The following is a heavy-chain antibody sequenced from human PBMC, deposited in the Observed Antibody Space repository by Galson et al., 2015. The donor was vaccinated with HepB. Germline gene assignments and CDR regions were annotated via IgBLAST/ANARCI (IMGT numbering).Heavy chain of an antibody. D-gene: IGHD6-19*01. Sequence: SLRLSCAASGFTFSSYAMHWVRQAPGKGLEWVAVISYDGSNKYYADSVKGRFTISRDNSKNTLYLQMNSLRAEDTAVYYCAREISGIAVGILDYWGQGTLVTVSS. CDR1: GFTFSSYA. V-gene: IGHV3-30-3*01. CDR3: AREISGIAVGILDY. CDR2: ISYDGSNK. J-gene: IGHJ4*02.